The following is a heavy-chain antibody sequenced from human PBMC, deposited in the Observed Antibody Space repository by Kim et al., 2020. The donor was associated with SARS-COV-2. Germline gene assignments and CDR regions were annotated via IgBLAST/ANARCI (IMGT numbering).Heavy chain of an antibody. D-gene: IGHD1-26*01. Sequence: SQTLSLTCAISGDSVSSNSAAWNWIRRSPSRGLEWLGRTYYRSKWYNDYAVSVKSRITINPDTSKNQFSLQLNSVTPEDTAVYYCAREEWERGYAFDIWGQGTMVTVSS. J-gene: IGHJ3*02. CDR3: AREEWERGYAFDI. CDR1: GDSVSSNSAA. CDR2: TYYRSKWYN. V-gene: IGHV6-1*01.